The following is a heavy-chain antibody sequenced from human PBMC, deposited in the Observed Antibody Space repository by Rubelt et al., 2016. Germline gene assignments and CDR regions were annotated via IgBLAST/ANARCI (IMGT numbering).Heavy chain of an antibody. J-gene: IGHJ5*02. CDR1: GYTFTSYG. CDR2: ISAYNGNT. Sequence: QVQLVQSGAEVKKPGASVKVSCKASGYTFTSYGISWVRQAPGQGLEWMGWISAYNGNTNSAQKLQGRVTMTTDTSTSTAYMERRSLRSDDTAVYYCARDPTTRFTSTGWFDPWGQGTLVTVSS. V-gene: IGHV1-18*01. D-gene: IGHD5-12*01. CDR3: ARDPTTRFTSTGWFDP.